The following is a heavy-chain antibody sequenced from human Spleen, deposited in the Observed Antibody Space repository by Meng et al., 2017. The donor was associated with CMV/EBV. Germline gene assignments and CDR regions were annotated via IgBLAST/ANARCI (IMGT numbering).Heavy chain of an antibody. Sequence: LSLTYAVSGFTFSSYGMHWVRQAPGKGLEWVAFIRYDGSNKYYPDSVKGRFTISRDNSKNTLYLQMNSLRAEDTAVYYCAKDTTIFGVIGNWFDPWGQGTLVTVSS. J-gene: IGHJ5*02. CDR2: IRYDGSNK. V-gene: IGHV3-30*02. D-gene: IGHD3-3*01. CDR3: AKDTTIFGVIGNWFDP. CDR1: GFTFSSYG.